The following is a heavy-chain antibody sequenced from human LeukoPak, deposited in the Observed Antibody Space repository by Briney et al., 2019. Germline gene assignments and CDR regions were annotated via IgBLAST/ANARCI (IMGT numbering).Heavy chain of an antibody. CDR3: ARDPGPYCTTTSCYVDY. Sequence: SETLSLTCAVYGGSFSGYYWSWIRQPPGKGLEWIGEINHSGSTNYNPSLKSRVTISVDTSKNQFSLKLSSVTAADTAVYYCARDPGPYCTTTSCYVDYWGRGTLVTVSS. CDR2: INHSGST. J-gene: IGHJ4*02. D-gene: IGHD2-2*01. V-gene: IGHV4-34*01. CDR1: GGSFSGYY.